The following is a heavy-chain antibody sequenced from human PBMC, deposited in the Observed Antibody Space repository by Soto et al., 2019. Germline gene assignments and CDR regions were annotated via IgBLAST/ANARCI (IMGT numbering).Heavy chain of an antibody. Sequence: QITLKASGHTLVKHTQTLKLTCTFSGFSLSISGVGVVWIRQPPEKALEWLALIFSNDDKLYSSSLKSRLTITKDTSNNQVVLIMTNIDPVDTATDYCSHMRGSGLCGIDVCCPGTTVTVSS. CDR1: GFSLSISGVG. D-gene: IGHD3-10*01. J-gene: IGHJ6*02. CDR3: SHMRGSGLCGIDV. V-gene: IGHV2-5*01. CDR2: IFSNDDK.